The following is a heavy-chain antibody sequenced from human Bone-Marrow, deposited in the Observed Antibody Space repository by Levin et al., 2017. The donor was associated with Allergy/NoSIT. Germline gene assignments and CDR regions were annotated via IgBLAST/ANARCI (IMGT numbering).Heavy chain of an antibody. V-gene: IGHV3-7*01. Sequence: GESLKISCVGSGFIFHNFWMSWVRQAPGKGLEWVANIKQDGSEKYYVDSVRGRFTIFRDNAKNSLYLQMNSLRAEDTAVYHCARVAAAGFDYWGQGTLVTVSS. D-gene: IGHD6-13*01. CDR1: GFIFHNFW. CDR2: IKQDGSEK. J-gene: IGHJ4*02. CDR3: ARVAAAGFDY.